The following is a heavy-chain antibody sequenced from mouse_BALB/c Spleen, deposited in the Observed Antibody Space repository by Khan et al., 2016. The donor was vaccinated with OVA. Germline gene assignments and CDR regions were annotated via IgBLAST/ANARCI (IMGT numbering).Heavy chain of an antibody. Sequence: QVQLQQSGADLARPWASVSLSCTASGYSFTTYTMHWVKQRPGPGLEWIGYINPSNGYTNYNQKFTDKSTLTADKSSSTAYMQLRSLTSDYSAVYYWARGGAYYRSEGWFAYWGQGTLGTVSA. CDR1: GYSFTTYT. CDR3: ARGGAYYRSEGWFAY. CDR2: INPSNGYT. D-gene: IGHD2-14*01. J-gene: IGHJ3*01. V-gene: IGHV1-4*01.